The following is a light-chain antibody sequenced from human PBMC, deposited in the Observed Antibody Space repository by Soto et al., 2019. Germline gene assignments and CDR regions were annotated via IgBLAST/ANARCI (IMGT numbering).Light chain of an antibody. Sequence: EIALTQSPGTLSLSPGERSTLSCRASQSLSSSYLAWYQQKPGQSPRLLIYGASNRATGIPDRFSGSGSGTDFTLTISRLEPEDFAVYYCQQYGSSGTFGQGTKVDIK. CDR3: QQYGSSGT. V-gene: IGKV3-20*01. CDR2: GAS. CDR1: QSLSSSY. J-gene: IGKJ1*01.